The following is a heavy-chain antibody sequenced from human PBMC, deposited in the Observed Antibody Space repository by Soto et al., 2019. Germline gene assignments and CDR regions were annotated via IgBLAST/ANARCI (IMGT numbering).Heavy chain of an antibody. D-gene: IGHD2-2*01. Sequence: QVQLQESGPGLVKPSETLSLTCTVSGDSISSFYWTWIRQPPGKGLEWVGYIFSSGSTNYNPSLKSRVTISVDTSENKCSLKLTSVTAADTAVYYCARVGYCSSSPCWPIGYFEYWGQGTLVTVSS. CDR3: ARVGYCSSSPCWPIGYFEY. CDR1: GDSISSFY. J-gene: IGHJ4*02. V-gene: IGHV4-59*01. CDR2: IFSSGST.